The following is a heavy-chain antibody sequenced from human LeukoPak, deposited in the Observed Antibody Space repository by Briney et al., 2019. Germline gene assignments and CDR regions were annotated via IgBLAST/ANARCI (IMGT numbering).Heavy chain of an antibody. V-gene: IGHV3-21*01. CDR2: ITSSSSYI. Sequence: PGGSLRLSCAASGFTFSSYSMSWVRQAPGKGLEWVSSITSSSSYIYYADSVKGRFTISRDNAKKSVYLQMNSLRAEDTAVYYCARRSTYSSGWYTGFDYWGQGTLVTVSS. J-gene: IGHJ4*02. CDR1: GFTFSSYS. CDR3: ARRSTYSSGWYTGFDY. D-gene: IGHD6-19*01.